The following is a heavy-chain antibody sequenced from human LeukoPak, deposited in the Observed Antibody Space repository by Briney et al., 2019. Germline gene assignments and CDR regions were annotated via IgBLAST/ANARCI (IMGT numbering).Heavy chain of an antibody. D-gene: IGHD5-12*01. CDR2: ISYDGSNK. CDR3: ARDFRSSGYRGS. Sequence: GGSLRLSCAASGFTFSSYAMHWVRQAPGKVLEWVAVISYDGSNKYYADSVKGRFTVSRDNSKNTLYLEMNSLRAEDTAVYYCARDFRSSGYRGSWGQGTLVTVSS. J-gene: IGHJ4*02. V-gene: IGHV3-30*04. CDR1: GFTFSSYA.